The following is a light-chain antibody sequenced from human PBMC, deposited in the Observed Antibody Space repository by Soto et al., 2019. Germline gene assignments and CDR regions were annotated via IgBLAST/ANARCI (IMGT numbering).Light chain of an antibody. CDR1: QSISNW. CDR2: HAS. Sequence: DVTINQSPSTVPATVGDRVTITCRASQSISNWLAWYQQKPGTAPKLLIYHASNLESGVPSRFSGSGSGTDFTLTISSLQPDDFATYYCQHYNTYSYTFGQGTRLEIK. V-gene: IGKV1-5*01. J-gene: IGKJ2*01. CDR3: QHYNTYSYT.